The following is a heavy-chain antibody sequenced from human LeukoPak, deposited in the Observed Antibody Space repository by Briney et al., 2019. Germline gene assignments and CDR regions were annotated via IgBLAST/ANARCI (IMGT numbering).Heavy chain of an antibody. D-gene: IGHD3-10*01. J-gene: IGHJ4*02. CDR2: IYNNGTT. CDR1: GFTVSSTY. CDR3: AKDSSSFPNYFDF. Sequence: HPGGSLRLSCAASGFTVSSTYMSSGRQAPGQGLEWVSLIYNNGTTFYADSVQGRFTLSRDNTNNILYAQMNSLRAEDTAIYYCAKDSSSFPNYFDFWGQGTLVTVSS. V-gene: IGHV3-53*01.